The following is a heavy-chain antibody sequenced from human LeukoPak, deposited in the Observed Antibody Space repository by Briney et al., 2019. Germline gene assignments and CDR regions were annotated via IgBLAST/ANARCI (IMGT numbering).Heavy chain of an antibody. D-gene: IGHD3-3*02. Sequence: VAPVKVSCKASGFTFTSSAVQWVRQARGQRLEWIGWIVVGSGNTNYAQKFQGRVTMTEDTSTDTAYMELSSLRSEDTAVYYCATVGIGDIFGVVTYYFDYWGQGTLVTVSS. CDR1: GFTFTSSA. CDR2: IVVGSGNT. CDR3: ATVGIGDIFGVVTYYFDY. J-gene: IGHJ4*02. V-gene: IGHV1-58*01.